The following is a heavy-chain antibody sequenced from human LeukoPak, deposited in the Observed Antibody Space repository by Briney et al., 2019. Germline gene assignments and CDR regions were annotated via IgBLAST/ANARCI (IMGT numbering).Heavy chain of an antibody. Sequence: GGSLRLSCAASGFAFNDYWMNWVRQVPGKGLMWVARLNSDGTRTTYADPVKGRFTVSRDNAKNTLYLQMNSLRAEDTAVYYCARGNFSAYDIWGQGTMVTVSS. CDR3: ARGNFSAYDI. J-gene: IGHJ3*02. V-gene: IGHV3-74*01. CDR1: GFAFNDYW. D-gene: IGHD2/OR15-2a*01. CDR2: LNSDGTRT.